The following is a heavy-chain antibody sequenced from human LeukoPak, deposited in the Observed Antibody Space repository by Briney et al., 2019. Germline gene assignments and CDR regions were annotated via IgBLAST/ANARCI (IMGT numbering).Heavy chain of an antibody. J-gene: IGHJ4*02. CDR2: INGDGIAI. Sequence: GGSLRLSCAGSGFSFSSHWLHWVRQVPGKGLEGVARINGDGIAINYADSVKGRFTISRDNAKNTVYLQMNSLRVEDTAVYYCARDSSGRGDYWGQGTLVTVSS. V-gene: IGHV3-74*01. CDR1: GFSFSSHW. CDR3: ARDSSGRGDY. D-gene: IGHD3-22*01.